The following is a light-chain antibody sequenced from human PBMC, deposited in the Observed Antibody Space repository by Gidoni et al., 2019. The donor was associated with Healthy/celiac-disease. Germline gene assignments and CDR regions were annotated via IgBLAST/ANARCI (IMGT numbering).Light chain of an antibody. CDR1: QSVLYSSNNKNY. V-gene: IGKV4-1*01. J-gene: IGKJ4*01. CDR3: QQYYSTPLT. CDR2: WAS. Sequence: DIVMTQSPDSLAVSLGERATINCKSSQSVLYSSNNKNYLAWYQQKPGQPPKLLIYWASTRESGVPYRFSVSGSGTDFTLTISSLQAEDVAVSYCQQYYSTPLTFGGGTKVEIK.